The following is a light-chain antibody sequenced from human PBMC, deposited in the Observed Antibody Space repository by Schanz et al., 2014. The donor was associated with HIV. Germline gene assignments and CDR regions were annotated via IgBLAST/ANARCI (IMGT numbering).Light chain of an antibody. V-gene: IGKV3-20*01. CDR3: QYFGNSGGT. CDR1: QIISTS. Sequence: EIVLTQSPATLSLSPGERATLSCRTTQIISTSLAWYQQRPGQPPRLLVYGASSRAAGIPDRFSGSGSGTDFTLTINRLEPEDFAVYFCQYFGNSGGTFGGGTKVEIK. J-gene: IGKJ4*01. CDR2: GAS.